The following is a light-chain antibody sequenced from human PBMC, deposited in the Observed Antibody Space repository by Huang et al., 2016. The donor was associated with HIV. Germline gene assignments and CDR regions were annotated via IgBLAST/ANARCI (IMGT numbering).Light chain of an antibody. V-gene: IGKV3-11*01. CDR2: DAS. CDR3: QHRGNWARFT. CDR1: QSVSSF. J-gene: IGKJ3*01. Sequence: EIVLTQSPATLSLSPGERASQSVSSFLAWYQQKPGQAPRLLSYDASNRAAGIPARFSGSGSRTDFTLTISSLEPEDFAVYYCQHRGNWARFTFGPGTKVDIK.